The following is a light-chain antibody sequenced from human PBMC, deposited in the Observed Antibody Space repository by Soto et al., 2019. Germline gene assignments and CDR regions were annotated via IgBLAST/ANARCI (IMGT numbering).Light chain of an antibody. CDR3: CSYAGTYTLWV. V-gene: IGLV2-11*01. CDR1: SSDVGGYNF. Sequence: SVLTQPPSVSAAPGQKVTISCTGTSSDVGGYNFVSWYQQYPGKAPKLIIYDVSKRPSGVPDRFSGSKSGNTASLTISGLQAEDEADYYCCSYAGTYTLWVFGGGTQLTV. CDR2: DVS. J-gene: IGLJ3*02.